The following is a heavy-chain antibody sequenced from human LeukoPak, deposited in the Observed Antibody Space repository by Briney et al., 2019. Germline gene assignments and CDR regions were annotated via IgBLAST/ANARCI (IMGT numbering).Heavy chain of an antibody. V-gene: IGHV4-30-2*03. D-gene: IGHD3-3*01. J-gene: IGHJ4*02. Sequence: SETLSLTCAVSGGSISSGGYSWSWIRQPPGKGLEWIGYIYHSGSTYYNPSLKSRVTISVDTSKNQFSLKLSSVTAADTAVYYCARHKHDFDYWGQGTLVTVSS. CDR2: IYHSGST. CDR1: GGSISSGGYS. CDR3: ARHKHDFDY.